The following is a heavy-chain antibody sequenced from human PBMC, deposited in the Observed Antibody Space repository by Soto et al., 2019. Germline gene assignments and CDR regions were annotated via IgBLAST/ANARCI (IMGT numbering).Heavy chain of an antibody. Sequence: ASVKVSCKASGYTFTSYAMHWVRQAPGQRLEWMGWINAGNGNTKYSQKFQGRVTITRDTSASTAYMELSSLRSEDTAVYYCARDRGLRYFDWLSHYNWFDPWGQGTLVIVSS. CDR2: INAGNGNT. J-gene: IGHJ5*02. V-gene: IGHV1-3*01. CDR1: GYTFTSYA. CDR3: ARDRGLRYFDWLSHYNWFDP. D-gene: IGHD3-9*01.